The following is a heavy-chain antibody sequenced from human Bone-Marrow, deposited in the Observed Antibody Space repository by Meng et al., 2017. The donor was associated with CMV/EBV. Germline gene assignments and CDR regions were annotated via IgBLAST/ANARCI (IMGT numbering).Heavy chain of an antibody. CDR3: AREYRLNYDSCGFDF. CDR1: GFTFDDYA. V-gene: IGHV3-74*01. CDR2: ISSDGSST. D-gene: IGHD3-22*01. J-gene: IGHJ4*02. Sequence: ESLKNSCAASGFTFDDYAMHWVRQAPGKGLVWVSRISSDGSSTSYADSVKGRFTISRDNAKNTLYLQMNSLRAEDTAVYYCAREYRLNYDSCGFDFWGQGTLVTVSS.